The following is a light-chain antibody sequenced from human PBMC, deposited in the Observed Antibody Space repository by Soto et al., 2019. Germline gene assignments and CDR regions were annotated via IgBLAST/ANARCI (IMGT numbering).Light chain of an antibody. V-gene: IGKV3-11*01. Sequence: EIVLTQSPATLSLSPGERATLSCRASQSVSIYLAWYQQKPGQAPRLLIYDASNRATRIPARLSGSGSGTDFTLPISSLEPEDFEVQRCHQRSNWPRTVGQGTKLEIK. CDR2: DAS. CDR1: QSVSIY. CDR3: HQRSNWPRT. J-gene: IGKJ2*01.